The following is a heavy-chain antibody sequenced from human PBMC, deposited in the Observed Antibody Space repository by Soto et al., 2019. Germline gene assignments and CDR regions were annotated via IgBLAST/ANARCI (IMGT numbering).Heavy chain of an antibody. D-gene: IGHD2-8*01. CDR2: IYPGDSDT. Sequence: GESLKISCKGSGYSFTSYWIGWVRQMPGKGLEWMGIIYPGDSDTRYSPSFQGQVTISADKSISTAYLQWSSLKASDTAMYYCERNKMVYSYLAAFYYYYGMDVWGQGTTVTVSS. CDR3: ERNKMVYSYLAAFYYYYGMDV. CDR1: GYSFTSYW. V-gene: IGHV5-51*01. J-gene: IGHJ6*02.